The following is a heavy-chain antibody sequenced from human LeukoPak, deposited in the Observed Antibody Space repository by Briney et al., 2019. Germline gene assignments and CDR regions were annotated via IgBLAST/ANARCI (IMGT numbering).Heavy chain of an antibody. D-gene: IGHD6-6*01. CDR1: GGSISSYY. CDR2: IYYSGST. J-gene: IGHJ3*02. V-gene: IGHV4-59*01. Sequence: SSETLSLTCTVSGGSISSYYWRWIRQPPGKGLEWIGYIYYSGSTNYNPSLKSRVTISVDTSKNQFSLKMSSLTAADTAVYYCARVIAARPGGAFDIWGQGTMGTVSS. CDR3: ARVIAARPGGAFDI.